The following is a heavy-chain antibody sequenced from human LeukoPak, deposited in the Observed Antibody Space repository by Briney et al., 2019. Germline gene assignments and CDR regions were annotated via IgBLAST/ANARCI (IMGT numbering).Heavy chain of an antibody. D-gene: IGHD3-22*01. V-gene: IGHV1-69*02. CDR2: IIPILGIA. J-gene: IGHJ4*02. CDR3: ARVGDYYDSSGYYSDY. Sequence: SVKVSCKASGGTFSSYTISWVRQAPGPGLEWMGRIIPILGIANYAQKFQGRVTITADKSTSTAYMELSSLRSEDTAVYYCARVGDYYDSSGYYSDYWGQGTLVTVSS. CDR1: GGTFSSYT.